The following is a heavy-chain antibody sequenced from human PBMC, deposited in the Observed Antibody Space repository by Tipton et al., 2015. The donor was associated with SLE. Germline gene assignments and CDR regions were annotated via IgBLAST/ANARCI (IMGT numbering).Heavy chain of an antibody. V-gene: IGHV4-39*07. D-gene: IGHD3-3*01. J-gene: IGHJ6*02. CDR2: IYYSGST. CDR3: AKVRGVVTRGLDV. CDR1: GGSISSSSYY. Sequence: TLSLTCTVSGGSISSSSYYWGWIRQPPGKGLEWIGSIYYSGSTYYNPSLKSRVTISVDTSKNQFSLKLSSVTAADTAVYYCAKVRGVVTRGLDVWGQGTTVTVSS.